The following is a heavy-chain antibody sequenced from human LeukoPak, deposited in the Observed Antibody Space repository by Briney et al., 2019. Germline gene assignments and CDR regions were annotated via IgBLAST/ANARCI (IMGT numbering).Heavy chain of an antibody. CDR1: GFTFSSYA. CDR3: ARVISDCSSTSCNDY. CDR2: ISYDGSNK. V-gene: IGHV3-30*04. Sequence: GGSLRLSCAASGFTFSSYAMHWVRQAPGKGLEWVAVISYDGSNKYYADSVKGRFTISRDNSKNTLYLQMNSLRAEDTAVYYCARVISDCSSTSCNDYWGQGTLVTASS. J-gene: IGHJ4*02. D-gene: IGHD2-2*01.